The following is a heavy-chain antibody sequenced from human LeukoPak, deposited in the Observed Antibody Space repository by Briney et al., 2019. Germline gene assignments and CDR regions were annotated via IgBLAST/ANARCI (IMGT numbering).Heavy chain of an antibody. J-gene: IGHJ4*02. CDR3: ARGRPAYPAD. V-gene: IGHV4-34*01. CDR2: INHSGST. Sequence: KTSETLSLTCAVYGGSFSGYYWSWIRQPPGKGLEWIGEINHSGSTNYNPSLKSRVTISVDTSKNQFSLKLSSVTAADTAVYYCARGRPAYPADWGQGTLVTVSS. CDR1: GGSFSGYY. D-gene: IGHD2-2*01.